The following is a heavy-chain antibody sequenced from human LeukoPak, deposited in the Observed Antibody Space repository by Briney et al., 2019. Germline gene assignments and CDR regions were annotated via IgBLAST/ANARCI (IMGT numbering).Heavy chain of an antibody. Sequence: SETLSLTCTVSGGSISGSGYYWAWIRQPPEKGLEWIGSIYYSGTTYVNPSLKSRITISIDTSKNQFSLKLTSVTAADTAVYYCATGPPLGPGFWGQGTPVTVSS. V-gene: IGHV4-39*01. CDR3: ATGPPLGPGF. CDR1: GGSISGSGYY. CDR2: IYYSGTT. J-gene: IGHJ4*02. D-gene: IGHD7-27*01.